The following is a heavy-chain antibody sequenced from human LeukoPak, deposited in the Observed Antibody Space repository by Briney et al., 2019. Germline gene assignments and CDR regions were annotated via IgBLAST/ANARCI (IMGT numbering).Heavy chain of an antibody. D-gene: IGHD6-19*01. CDR2: INPNSGGT. V-gene: IGHV1-2*06. J-gene: IGHJ2*01. Sequence: ASVKVSCKASGYTFTGYYMHWVRQAPGQGLEWMRRINPNSGGTNYAQKFQGRVTMTRDTSITTASMELSSLKPDDTAVYYCARDSCGGGGCHYWYFDLWGRGTLVTVSS. CDR1: GYTFTGYY. CDR3: ARDSCGGGGCHYWYFDL.